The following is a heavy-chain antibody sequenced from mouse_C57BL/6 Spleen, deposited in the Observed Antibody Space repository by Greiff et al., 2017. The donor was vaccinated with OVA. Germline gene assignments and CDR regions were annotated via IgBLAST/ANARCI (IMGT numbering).Heavy chain of an antibody. Sequence: QVQLKQPGAELVKPGASVKMSCKASGYTFTSYWITWVKQRPGQGLEWIGDIYPGSGSTNYNEKFKSKATLTVDTSSSTAYMQLSSLTSEDSAVYYCARSYYYGSRDWYFDVWGTGTTVTVSS. D-gene: IGHD1-1*01. V-gene: IGHV1-55*01. CDR2: IYPGSGST. CDR1: GYTFTSYW. J-gene: IGHJ1*03. CDR3: ARSYYYGSRDWYFDV.